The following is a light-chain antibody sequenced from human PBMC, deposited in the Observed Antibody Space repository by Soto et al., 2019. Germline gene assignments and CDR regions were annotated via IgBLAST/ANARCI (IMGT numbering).Light chain of an antibody. CDR2: GAS. J-gene: IGKJ4*01. CDR1: QTVSRSA. CDR3: QQYGNSPFT. Sequence: EIVLTQSPGTLSLPPGERATLSCRASQTVSRSALAWYQQKPGQAPRLLIYGASNRATGIPDRFSGSGSGTDFTLTISRLEPEDFEVYYCQQYGNSPFTFGGGTKV. V-gene: IGKV3-20*01.